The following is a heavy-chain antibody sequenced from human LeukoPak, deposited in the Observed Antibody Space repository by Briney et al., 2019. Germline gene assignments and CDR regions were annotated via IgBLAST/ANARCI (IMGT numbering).Heavy chain of an antibody. J-gene: IGHJ2*01. D-gene: IGHD6-19*01. CDR1: GGSISSYY. Sequence: SETLSLTCTVSGGSISSYYWSWIRQPPGKGLEWIGYIYYSGSTNYNPSLESRVTISVDTSKNQFSLKLSSVTAADTAVYYCARDYTSIAVAGTRIWYFDLWGRGTLVTVSS. CDR2: IYYSGST. V-gene: IGHV4-59*01. CDR3: ARDYTSIAVAGTRIWYFDL.